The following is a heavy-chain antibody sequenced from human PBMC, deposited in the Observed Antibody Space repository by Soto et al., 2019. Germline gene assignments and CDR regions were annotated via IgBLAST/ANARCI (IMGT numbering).Heavy chain of an antibody. Sequence: PSEILSLTCTVSGGSISSSSCYWGWIRQPPGKGLEWIGSIYYSGRTYYNPSLKSRVAISVDTSKNQFSLKLSSVTAADTAVYYCARLFLGSGWANFDYWGQGTLVTVSS. V-gene: IGHV4-39*01. CDR2: IYYSGRT. D-gene: IGHD6-19*01. CDR1: GGSISSSSCY. CDR3: ARLFLGSGWANFDY. J-gene: IGHJ4*02.